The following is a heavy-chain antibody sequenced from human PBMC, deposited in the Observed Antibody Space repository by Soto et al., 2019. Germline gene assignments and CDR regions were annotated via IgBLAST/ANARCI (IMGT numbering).Heavy chain of an antibody. Sequence: PGGSLRLSCTASGFTFSRYYMQWVRQAPGKGLVWVSHINSDGTSTTLADSVKGRFTISRDNAKNTLYLRMNSLRVEDTAMYYCVRDNYGVDYWGRGTLVTVSS. D-gene: IGHD3-16*01. CDR1: GFTFSRYY. J-gene: IGHJ4*02. V-gene: IGHV3-74*03. CDR3: VRDNYGVDY. CDR2: INSDGTST.